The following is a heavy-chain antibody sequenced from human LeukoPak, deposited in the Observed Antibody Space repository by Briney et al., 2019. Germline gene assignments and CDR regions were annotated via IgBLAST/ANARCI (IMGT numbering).Heavy chain of an antibody. D-gene: IGHD2-8*01. CDR1: GYSISSGYY. CDR3: ALGYCTNGVCSAGYFDY. Sequence: PSETLSLTCAVSGYSISSGYYWGWIRQPPGKGLEWIGRIYHSGSTYYNPPLKSRVTISVDTSKNQFSLKLSSVTAADTAVYYCALGYCTNGVCSAGYFDYWGQGTLVTVSS. CDR2: IYHSGST. J-gene: IGHJ4*02. V-gene: IGHV4-38-2*01.